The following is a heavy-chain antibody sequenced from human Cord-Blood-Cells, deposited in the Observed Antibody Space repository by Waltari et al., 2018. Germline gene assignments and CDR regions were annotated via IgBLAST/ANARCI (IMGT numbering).Heavy chain of an antibody. Sequence: QVQLQQWGAGLCKPSETLSLTCAVYGGSFSGYSWSWIGWPPGKGLEWIGEINHSGSTNYNPSLKSRVTISVDTSKNQFSLKLSSVTAADTAVYYCARGLRGDRDIVATIDYWGQGTLVTVSS. J-gene: IGHJ4*02. CDR2: INHSGST. V-gene: IGHV4-34*01. CDR1: GGSFSGYS. D-gene: IGHD5-12*01. CDR3: ARGLRGDRDIVATIDY.